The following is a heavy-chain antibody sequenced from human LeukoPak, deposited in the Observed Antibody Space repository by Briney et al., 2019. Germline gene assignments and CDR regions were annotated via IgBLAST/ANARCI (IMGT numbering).Heavy chain of an antibody. CDR1: GFTFNSYA. D-gene: IGHD6-19*01. Sequence: GSLRLSCAASGFTFNSYAMNWVRQAPGKGLEWVSAISGSGGSTYYVDSVRGRFTISRDNPKNTLYLQMNGLRAEDTAVYYCAKDRRSSDWSPDCWGQGTLVTVSS. CDR3: AKDRRSSDWSPDC. V-gene: IGHV3-23*01. J-gene: IGHJ4*02. CDR2: ISGSGGST.